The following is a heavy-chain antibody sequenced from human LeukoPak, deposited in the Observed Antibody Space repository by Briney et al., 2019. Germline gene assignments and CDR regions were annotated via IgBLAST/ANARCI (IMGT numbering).Heavy chain of an antibody. J-gene: IGHJ4*02. CDR2: IIPILGIA. CDR3: ARDATRLARYFDY. D-gene: IGHD4-17*01. V-gene: IGHV1-69*04. CDR1: GGTFSSYT. Sequence: SVKVSCKASGGTFSSYTISWVRQAPGQGLEWMGRIIPILGIANYAQKFQGRVTITADKSTSTAYMELSSLRSEDTAVYYCARDATRLARYFDYWGQGTLVTVSS.